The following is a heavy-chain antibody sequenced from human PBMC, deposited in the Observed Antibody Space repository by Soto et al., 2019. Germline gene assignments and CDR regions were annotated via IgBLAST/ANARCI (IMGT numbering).Heavy chain of an antibody. J-gene: IGHJ6*02. Sequence: EVQLVESGGGLIQPGGSLRLSCAASGFTFSSHWMHWVRQGSGKGLVWVSRINTDASTTNYADSVRGRFTISRDNAKDTVFLQMNSLTAEDTAVYYCARGVSNYYAVDVWGQGTTVTVSS. V-gene: IGHV3-74*01. CDR1: GFTFSSHW. CDR3: ARGVSNYYAVDV. CDR2: INTDASTT. D-gene: IGHD6-6*01.